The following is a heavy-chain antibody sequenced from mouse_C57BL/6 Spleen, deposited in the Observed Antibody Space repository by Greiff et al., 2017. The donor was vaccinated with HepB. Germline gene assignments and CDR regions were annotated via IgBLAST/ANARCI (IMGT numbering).Heavy chain of an antibody. J-gene: IGHJ2*01. CDR2: IDPENGDT. CDR1: GFNIKDDY. D-gene: IGHD2-1*01. V-gene: IGHV14-4*01. CDR3: TIRGNYDY. Sequence: VQLQQSGAELVRPGASVKLSCTASGFNIKDDYMHWVKQRPEQGLEWIGWIDPENGDTEYASKFQGKATITADTSSNTAYLQLSSLTSEDTAVYYCTIRGNYDYWGQGTTLTVSS.